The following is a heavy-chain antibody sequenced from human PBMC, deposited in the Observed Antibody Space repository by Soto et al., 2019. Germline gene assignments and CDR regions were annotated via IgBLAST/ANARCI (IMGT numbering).Heavy chain of an antibody. V-gene: IGHV1-58*01. CDR3: AARGGGGNWFDP. Sequence: GPSVKVSCKASGFTFTSSAVQWVRQARGQRLEWIGWIVVGSGNTNYAQKFQERVTITRDMSTSTAYMELSSLRSEDTAVYYCAARGGGGNWFDPWGQGTLVTVSS. J-gene: IGHJ5*02. CDR1: GFTFTSSA. D-gene: IGHD3-10*01. CDR2: IVVGSGNT.